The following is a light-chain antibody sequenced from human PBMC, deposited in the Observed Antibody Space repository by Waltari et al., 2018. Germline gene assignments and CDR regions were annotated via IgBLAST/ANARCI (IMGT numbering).Light chain of an antibody. CDR2: DAS. CDR3: QQRTNWPLT. J-gene: IGKJ4*02. CDR1: AGVNYF. V-gene: IGKV3-11*01. Sequence: EIVLTQSPATLPLSPGERAPLSCRARAGVNYFLSWFQQKPGQAPRLLIYDASNRATGIPARFSGSGSGTDFTLTISSLEPEDFAVFYCQQRTNWPLTFGGGTKVEIK.